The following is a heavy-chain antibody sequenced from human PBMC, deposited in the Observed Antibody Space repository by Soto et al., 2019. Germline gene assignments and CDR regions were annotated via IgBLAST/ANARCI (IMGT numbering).Heavy chain of an antibody. Sequence: EVQLLESGGALVQPGGSLRLSCAASGFTFSSYAMTWVRQAPGKGLEWVSTINANGGFTYYADSVEGRFTFSRDKSKNALYLQMNSLRVEDTAVYYCARLGDTSGDAFDFWGQGTMLTVSS. D-gene: IGHD3-22*01. CDR3: ARLGDTSGDAFDF. CDR2: INANGGFT. V-gene: IGHV3-23*01. CDR1: GFTFSSYA. J-gene: IGHJ3*01.